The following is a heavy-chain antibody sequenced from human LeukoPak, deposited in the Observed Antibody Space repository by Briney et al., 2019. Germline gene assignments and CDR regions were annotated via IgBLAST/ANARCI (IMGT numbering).Heavy chain of an antibody. J-gene: IGHJ4*02. CDR1: GGSFSGYY. D-gene: IGHD5-18*01. CDR2: INHSGST. Sequence: SETLSLTCAVYGGSFSGYYWSWIRQPPGKGLEWIGEINHSGSTNYNPSLKSRVTISVDTSKNQFSLKLSSVTAADTAVYYCARTAPLDYWGQGTLVTVSS. CDR3: ARTAPLDY. V-gene: IGHV4-34*01.